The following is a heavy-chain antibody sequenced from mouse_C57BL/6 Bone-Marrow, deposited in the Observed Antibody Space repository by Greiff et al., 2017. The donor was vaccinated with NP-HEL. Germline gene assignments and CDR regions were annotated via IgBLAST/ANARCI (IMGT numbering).Heavy chain of an antibody. V-gene: IGHV1-72*01. J-gene: IGHJ2*01. CDR3: ARTYYYGSSYDY. CDR2: IAPNSGGT. CDR1: GYTFTSYW. D-gene: IGHD1-1*01. Sequence: QVQLQQSGAELVKPGASVQLSCKASGYTFTSYWMHWVKQRPGRGLEWIGRIAPNSGGTKYNEKFKSKATLTVDKPSSTAYMQLSSLTSEDSAVYYCARTYYYGSSYDYWGQGTTLTVSS.